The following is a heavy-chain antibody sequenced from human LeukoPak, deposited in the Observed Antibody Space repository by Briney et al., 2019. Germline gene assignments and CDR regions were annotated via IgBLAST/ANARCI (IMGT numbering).Heavy chain of an antibody. CDR1: GYTFTSYD. CDR2: MNPNSGNT. Sequence: GASVKVSCKASGYTFTSYDINWVRQATGQGLGWMGWMNPNSGNTGYAQKFQGRVTITRNTSISTAYMELSSLRSEDTAVYYCARGNVLRFLEWLFRAFDIWGQGTMVTVSS. D-gene: IGHD3-3*01. V-gene: IGHV1-8*03. CDR3: ARGNVLRFLEWLFRAFDI. J-gene: IGHJ3*02.